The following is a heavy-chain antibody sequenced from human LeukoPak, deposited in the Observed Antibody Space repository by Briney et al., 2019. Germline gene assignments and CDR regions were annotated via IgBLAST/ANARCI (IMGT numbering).Heavy chain of an antibody. D-gene: IGHD6-13*01. V-gene: IGHV3-48*03. CDR3: AKDAAGPEY. CDR1: GFTFSSYE. J-gene: IGHJ4*02. CDR2: ISSSGSTI. Sequence: QPGGSLRLSCAASGFTFSSYEINWVRQAPGKGLEWVSYISSSGSTIYYADSVKGRFTISRDNSRNTLYLQMNSLRAEDTAVYYCAKDAAGPEYWGQGTLVTVSS.